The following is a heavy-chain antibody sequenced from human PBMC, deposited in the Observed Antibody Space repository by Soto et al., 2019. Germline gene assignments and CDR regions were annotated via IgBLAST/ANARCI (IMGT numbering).Heavy chain of an antibody. V-gene: IGHV3-30*18. J-gene: IGHJ4*02. CDR2: ISYDGSNK. CDR1: GFTFSSYG. CDR3: AKEGGVGYPIIVDY. Sequence: QVQLVESGGGVIQPGRSLRLSCAASGFTFSSYGMHWVRQAPGKGLEWVAVISYDGSNKYYADSVKGRFTISRDNSKNTLYLQMNSLRAEDTAVYYCAKEGGVGYPIIVDYWGQGTLDTVSS. D-gene: IGHD5-18*01.